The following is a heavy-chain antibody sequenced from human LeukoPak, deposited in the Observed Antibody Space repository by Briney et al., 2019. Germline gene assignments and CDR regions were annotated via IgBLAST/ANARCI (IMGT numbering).Heavy chain of an antibody. D-gene: IGHD3-22*01. Sequence: GGSLKLSCAASGFTFSNYWMTWVRQAPGKGLEWMANIKHDGSEKNYVDSVKGRFTISRDNAKNSLYLQMNSLRAEDTAVFYCARFYYYDGSVYKTPEPFDHWGQGTLVTVSS. CDR1: GFTFSNYW. V-gene: IGHV3-7*01. J-gene: IGHJ4*02. CDR2: IKHDGSEK. CDR3: ARFYYYDGSVYKTPEPFDH.